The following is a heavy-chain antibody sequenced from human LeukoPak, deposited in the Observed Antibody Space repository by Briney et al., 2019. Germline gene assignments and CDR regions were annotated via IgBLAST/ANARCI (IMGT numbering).Heavy chain of an antibody. Sequence: GGSLRLSCAASGFTFSTYWMHWVRQAPGKGLEWVANIKQDGSEKYYVDSVKGRFTISRDNAKNSLYLQMSSLRAEDTAVYYCARARYCSSTNCYKDYWGQGTLVTVSS. CDR3: ARARYCSSTNCYKDY. CDR2: IKQDGSEK. V-gene: IGHV3-7*01. J-gene: IGHJ4*02. CDR1: GFTFSTYW. D-gene: IGHD2-2*02.